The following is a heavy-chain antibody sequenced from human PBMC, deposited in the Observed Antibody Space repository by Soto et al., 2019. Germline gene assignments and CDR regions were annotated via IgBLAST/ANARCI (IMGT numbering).Heavy chain of an antibody. CDR1: GYSFTSYW. D-gene: IGHD5-12*01. J-gene: IGHJ4*02. Sequence: EVQLVQSGAEVKKPGESLKISCKGSGYSFTSYWIGWVRQMPGKGLEWMGIIYPGDSDTRYSPSFQGQVTISADKSISTAYLQWSSLKASDTAMYYCARQSAHYSGYHDPHEYDYWGQGTLVTVSS. CDR3: ARQSAHYSGYHDPHEYDY. CDR2: IYPGDSDT. V-gene: IGHV5-51*01.